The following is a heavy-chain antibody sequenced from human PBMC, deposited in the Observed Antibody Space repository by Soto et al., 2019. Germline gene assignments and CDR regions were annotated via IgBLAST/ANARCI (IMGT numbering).Heavy chain of an antibody. V-gene: IGHV3-21*01. CDR2: IISSSSYI. D-gene: IGHD3-3*01. CDR3: ARSPYYDFWSGYNREAYYYYYYMDV. Sequence: GGSLRLSCAASGFTFSSYSMNWVRQAPGKRLEWVSSIISSSSYIYYADSVKGRFTISRDNAKNSLYLQMNSLRAEDTAVYYCARSPYYDFWSGYNREAYYYYYYMDVWGKGTTVTVSS. CDR1: GFTFSSYS. J-gene: IGHJ6*03.